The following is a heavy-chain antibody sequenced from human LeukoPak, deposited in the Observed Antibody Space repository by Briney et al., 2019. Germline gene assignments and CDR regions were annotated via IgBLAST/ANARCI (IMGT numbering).Heavy chain of an antibody. D-gene: IGHD6-19*01. CDR2: FSSSSSYI. J-gene: IGHJ4*02. V-gene: IGHV3-21*01. CDR3: ARVMDSSGWSGFDY. CDR1: GFTFSSYS. Sequence: GGSLRLSCAASGFTFSSYSMNWVRQAPGKGLEWVSSFSSSSSYIYYADSVKGRFTISRDNAKNSLYLQMNSLRAEDTAVYYCARVMDSSGWSGFDYWGQGTLVTVSS.